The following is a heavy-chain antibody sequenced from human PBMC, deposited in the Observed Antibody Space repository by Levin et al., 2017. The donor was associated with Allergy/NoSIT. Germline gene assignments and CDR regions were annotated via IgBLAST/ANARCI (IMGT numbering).Heavy chain of an antibody. CDR3: ARDRGEYYDYGMDV. Sequence: HPGGSLRLSCAASGFTFGGYWMHWVRQAPGKGLVWVQRINSDGSSTSYADSVKGRFTISRDNAKNTLYLQMNSLRAEDTAVYYCARDRGEYYDYGMDVWGQGTTVTVSS. CDR2: INSDGSST. J-gene: IGHJ6*02. CDR1: GFTFGGYW. D-gene: IGHD3-10*01. V-gene: IGHV3-74*01.